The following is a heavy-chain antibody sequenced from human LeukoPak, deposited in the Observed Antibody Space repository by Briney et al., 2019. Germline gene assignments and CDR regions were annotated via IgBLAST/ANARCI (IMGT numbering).Heavy chain of an antibody. CDR3: ARAVELLEEYYFDY. V-gene: IGHV3-48*01. CDR1: GFTFSSYS. J-gene: IGHJ4*02. Sequence: GGSLRLSCAASGFTFSSYSMNWVRQAPGKGLEWVSYISSSSTIYYADSVKGRFTISRDNAKNSLYLQMNSLRAEDTAVYYCARAVELLEEYYFDYWGQGTLVTVSS. D-gene: IGHD1-7*01. CDR2: ISSSSTI.